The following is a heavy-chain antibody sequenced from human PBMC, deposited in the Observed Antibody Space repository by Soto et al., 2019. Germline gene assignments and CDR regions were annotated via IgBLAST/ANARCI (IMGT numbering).Heavy chain of an antibody. CDR1: GYTFTGYY. CDR2: INPNSGGT. D-gene: IGHD6-19*01. J-gene: IGHJ4*02. CDR3: ARDAFLYSSPDSMIFDY. V-gene: IGHV1-2*04. Sequence: GASVKVSCKASGYTFTGYYMHWVRQAPGQGLEWMGWINPNSGGTNYAQKFQGWVTMTRDTSISTAYMELSRLRSDDTAVYYCARDAFLYSSPDSMIFDYWGQGTLVTVAS.